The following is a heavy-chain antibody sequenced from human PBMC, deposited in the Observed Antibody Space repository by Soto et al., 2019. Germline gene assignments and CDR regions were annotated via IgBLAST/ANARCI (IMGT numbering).Heavy chain of an antibody. Sequence: QVQLQESGPGLVKPSETLSLTCTVSGGSISSYYWSWIRQPPGKGLEWIGYIYYSGSTNYNPSLKRRVTISVDTYKNQFSLKLSSVTAADTAVYYCARGWGGYFQHWGQGTLVTVSS. J-gene: IGHJ1*01. V-gene: IGHV4-59*01. CDR1: GGSISSYY. CDR2: IYYSGST. CDR3: ARGWGGYFQH. D-gene: IGHD7-27*01.